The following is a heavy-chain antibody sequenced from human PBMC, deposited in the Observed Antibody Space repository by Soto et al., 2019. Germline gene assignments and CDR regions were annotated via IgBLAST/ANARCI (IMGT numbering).Heavy chain of an antibody. CDR3: KKQKGDSRTYNGRDV. Sequence: SQTLSLTCAISGDSVSSNSAAWNWIRQSPSRGLEWLGRAYYRSQWYYDSAVSVRSRITVIPDTSKNQFSLQLNSVTPEDTAVYYCKKQKGDSRTYNGRDVGGKGTRVTVSS. J-gene: IGHJ6*04. CDR1: GDSVSSNSAA. V-gene: IGHV6-1*01. D-gene: IGHD2-21*02. CDR2: AYYRSQWYY.